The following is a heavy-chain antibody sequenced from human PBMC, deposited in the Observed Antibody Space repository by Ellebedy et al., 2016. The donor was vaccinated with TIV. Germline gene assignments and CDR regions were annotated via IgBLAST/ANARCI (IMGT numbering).Heavy chain of an antibody. CDR3: ARSVAGHFDY. CDR2: ITSDTKTI. J-gene: IGHJ4*02. V-gene: IGHV3-48*02. Sequence: GESLKISCAASGFTFSIYSMNWVRQAPGKGLEWVSYITSDTKTITYAASVKGRFTISRDNAKNLVHLQMNSLRDEDTAVYYCARSVAGHFDYWGQGTVVTVSS. CDR1: GFTFSIYS. D-gene: IGHD6-19*01.